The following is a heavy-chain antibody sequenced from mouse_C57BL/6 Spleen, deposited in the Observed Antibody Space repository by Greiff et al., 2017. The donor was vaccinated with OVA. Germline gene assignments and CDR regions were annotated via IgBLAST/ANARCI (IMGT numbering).Heavy chain of an antibody. V-gene: IGHV1-50*01. Sequence: QVQLQQPGAELVKPGASVKLSCKASGYTFTSYWMHWVKQRPGQGLEWIGEIDPSDGYTNYNQKFKGKATLTVDTSSSTAYMQLRSLTSEDSGVYCCVRRGYDGYLAAYWGQGTLVTVSA. J-gene: IGHJ3*01. CDR3: VRRGYDGYLAAY. CDR2: IDPSDGYT. D-gene: IGHD2-3*01. CDR1: GYTFTSYW.